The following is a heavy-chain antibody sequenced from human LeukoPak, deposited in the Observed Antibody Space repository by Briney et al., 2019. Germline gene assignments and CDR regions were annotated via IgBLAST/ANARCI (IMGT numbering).Heavy chain of an antibody. V-gene: IGHV3-33*01. Sequence: PGGSLRLSCAESGFTFSSYGMHWVRQAQGKGLEGVAVIWYDGSNKYYADSVKGRFTISRDNSKNTLYLQMNRLRAEDTAVYYCVSFGYYYDSSGYFDYWSQESLVPVSS. J-gene: IGHJ4*02. CDR2: IWYDGSNK. CDR1: GFTFSSYG. CDR3: VSFGYYYDSSGYFDY. D-gene: IGHD3-22*01.